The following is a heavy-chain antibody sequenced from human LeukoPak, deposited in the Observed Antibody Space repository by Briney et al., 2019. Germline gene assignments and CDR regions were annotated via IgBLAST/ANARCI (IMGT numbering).Heavy chain of an antibody. CDR3: AREDPSSSWLY. Sequence: GASVKVSCKASGYTFTSYGISWVRQAPGQGLEWMGGIIPIFGTANYAQKFQGRVTITADESTSTAYMELSSLRSEDTAVYYCAREDPSSSWLYWGQGTLVTVSS. V-gene: IGHV1-69*13. J-gene: IGHJ4*02. D-gene: IGHD6-13*01. CDR2: IIPIFGTA. CDR1: GYTFTSYG.